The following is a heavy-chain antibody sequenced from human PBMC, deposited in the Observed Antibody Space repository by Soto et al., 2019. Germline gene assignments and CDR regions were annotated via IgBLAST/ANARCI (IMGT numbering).Heavy chain of an antibody. D-gene: IGHD2-2*01. V-gene: IGHV4-39*01. Sequence: SETLSLTCTVSGGSISSSSYYWGWIRPPPGKGLEWIGSIYYSGSTYYNPSLKSRVTISVDTSKNQFSLKLSSVTAADTAVYYCAGLGPAAMTNAFDIWGQGTMVTVSS. CDR3: AGLGPAAMTNAFDI. CDR2: IYYSGST. CDR1: GGSISSSSYY. J-gene: IGHJ3*02.